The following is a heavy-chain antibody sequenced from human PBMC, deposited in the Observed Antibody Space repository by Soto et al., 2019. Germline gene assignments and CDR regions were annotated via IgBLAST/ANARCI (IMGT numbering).Heavy chain of an antibody. Sequence: ASVKVSCKASGYTFTSYDINWVRQATGQGLEWMGWMNPNSGNTGYAQKFQGRATMTRNTSISTAYMELSSLRSEDTAVYYCARGLMVRGTTRSSWGQGTLVTVSS. CDR3: ARGLMVRGTTRSS. J-gene: IGHJ5*02. CDR2: MNPNSGNT. D-gene: IGHD3-10*01. CDR1: GYTFTSYD. V-gene: IGHV1-8*01.